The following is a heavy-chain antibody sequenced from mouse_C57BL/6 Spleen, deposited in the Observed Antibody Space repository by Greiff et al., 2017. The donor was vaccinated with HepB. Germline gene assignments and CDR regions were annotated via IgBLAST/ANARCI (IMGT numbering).Heavy chain of an antibody. V-gene: IGHV1-82*01. Sequence: QVQLKESGPELVKPGASVKISCKASGYAFSSSWMNWVKQRPGKGLEWIGRIYPGDGDTNYNGKFKGKATLTADKSSSTAYMQLSSLTSEDSAVYFCARPPHSNYGYFDVWGTGTTVTVSS. D-gene: IGHD2-5*01. CDR1: GYAFSSSW. CDR3: ARPPHSNYGYFDV. CDR2: IYPGDGDT. J-gene: IGHJ1*03.